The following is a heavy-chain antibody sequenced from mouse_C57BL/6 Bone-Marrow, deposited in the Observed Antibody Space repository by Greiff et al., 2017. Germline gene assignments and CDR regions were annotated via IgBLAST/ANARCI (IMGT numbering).Heavy chain of an antibody. CDR1: GYTFTSYG. Sequence: QVQLQQSGAELARPGASVKLSCKASGYTFTSYGISWVKQRTGQGLEWIGEIYPRSGNTSYNEKFKGQATLTADKSSSTAYMELRSLTSEDSAVYFCARGTTVVATGEAWFAYWGQGTLVTVSA. D-gene: IGHD1-1*01. J-gene: IGHJ3*01. V-gene: IGHV1-81*01. CDR2: IYPRSGNT. CDR3: ARGTTVVATGEAWFAY.